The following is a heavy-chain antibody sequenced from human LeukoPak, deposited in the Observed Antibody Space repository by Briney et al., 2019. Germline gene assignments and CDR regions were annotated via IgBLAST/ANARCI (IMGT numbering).Heavy chain of an antibody. Sequence: PGGSLRLSCAASGFTFSSYAMSWVRQAPGKGLEWVSAISGSGGSTHYADSVKGRFTISRDNSKNTLYLQMNSLRAEDTAVYYCAVYSSGSYCYYGMDVWGQGTTVTVSS. D-gene: IGHD6-19*01. CDR3: AVYSSGSYCYYGMDV. CDR2: ISGSGGST. CDR1: GFTFSSYA. V-gene: IGHV3-23*01. J-gene: IGHJ6*02.